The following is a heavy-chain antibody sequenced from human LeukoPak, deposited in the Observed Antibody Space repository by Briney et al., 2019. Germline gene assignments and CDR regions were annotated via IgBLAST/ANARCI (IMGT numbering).Heavy chain of an antibody. CDR2: ISGSGVNT. CDR1: GFIFSNYA. V-gene: IGHV3-23*01. D-gene: IGHD3-22*01. CDR3: AKMLLIYYDSSGGAFDI. J-gene: IGHJ3*02. Sequence: GGSLRLSCAASGFIFSNYAMSWVRQAPGKGLEWVSGISGSGVNTYYADSVKGRRTISRDNSKNTLYLQMNSLRAEDTAVYYCAKMLLIYYDSSGGAFDIWGQGTMVTISS.